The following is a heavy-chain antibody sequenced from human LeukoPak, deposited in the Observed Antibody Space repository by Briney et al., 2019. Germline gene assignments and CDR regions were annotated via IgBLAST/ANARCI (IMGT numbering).Heavy chain of an antibody. V-gene: IGHV4-34*01. CDR3: ARGGRAFDI. Sequence: SETLSLTCAVYGGSFSGYYWSWIRQPPGKGLEWIGEINHSGSTNYNPSLKSRVTISVDTSKKQFSLKLSSVTAADTAVYYCARGGRAFDIWGQGTMVTVSS. CDR2: INHSGST. CDR1: GGSFSGYY. J-gene: IGHJ3*02.